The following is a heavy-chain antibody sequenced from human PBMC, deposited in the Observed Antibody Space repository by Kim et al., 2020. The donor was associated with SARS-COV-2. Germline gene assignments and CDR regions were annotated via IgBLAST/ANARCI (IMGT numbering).Heavy chain of an antibody. V-gene: IGHV6-1*01. CDR2: TYYRSKWFN. CDR3: ANGGSGLGGMNV. J-gene: IGHJ6*02. D-gene: IGHD3-16*01. CDR1: GDSVSSNNAA. Sequence: SQTLSLTCAISGDSVSSNNAAWNWIRQSPSRGLEWLGGTYYRSKWFNDYALYVKSRITINPDTSKNHFSLQLSSVTPEDTAVYYCANGGSGLGGMNVWGQGTTVTVSS.